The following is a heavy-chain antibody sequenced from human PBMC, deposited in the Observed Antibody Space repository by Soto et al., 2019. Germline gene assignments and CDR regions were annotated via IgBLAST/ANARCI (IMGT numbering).Heavy chain of an antibody. D-gene: IGHD6-19*01. CDR3: ARDYSSGWSQGYFQH. Sequence: VKVSCKASGGTFSSYAISWVRQATGQGLEWMGWMIPNSGKTNYAQKFQGRVTITADDSMSTAYMELSSLRSEDTAVYYCARDYSSGWSQGYFQHWGQGTLVTVSS. V-gene: IGHV1-69*13. CDR1: GGTFSSYA. J-gene: IGHJ1*01. CDR2: MIPNSGKT.